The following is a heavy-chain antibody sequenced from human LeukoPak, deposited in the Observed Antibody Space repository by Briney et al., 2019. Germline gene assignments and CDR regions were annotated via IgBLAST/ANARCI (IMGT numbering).Heavy chain of an antibody. CDR1: XFXFSSYG. CDR3: AKDLSVWYSSSWYGTYYGMDV. D-gene: IGHD6-13*01. CDR2: IRYDGSNK. J-gene: IGHJ6*02. Sequence: GGSLRLXCAXSXFXFSSYGMHWVRQAPGKGLEWVAFIRYDGSNKYYADSVKGRFTISRDNSKNTLYLQMNSLRAEDTAVYYCAKDLSVWYSSSWYGTYYGMDVWGQGATVTVSS. V-gene: IGHV3-30*02.